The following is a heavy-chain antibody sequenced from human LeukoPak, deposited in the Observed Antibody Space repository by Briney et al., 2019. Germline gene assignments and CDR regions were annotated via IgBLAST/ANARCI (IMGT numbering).Heavy chain of an antibody. CDR1: GFTFSSYG. V-gene: IGHV3-30*02. Sequence: GGSLRLSCAASGFTFSSYGMHWVRQAPGKGLEWVAFILYDGSNKYYADSVKGRFTISRDNSKNTLYLQMNSLRAEDTAVYYCAKDHIVVVPAAIPGYFDYWGQGTLVTVSS. CDR2: ILYDGSNK. CDR3: AKDHIVVVPAAIPGYFDY. J-gene: IGHJ4*02. D-gene: IGHD2-2*01.